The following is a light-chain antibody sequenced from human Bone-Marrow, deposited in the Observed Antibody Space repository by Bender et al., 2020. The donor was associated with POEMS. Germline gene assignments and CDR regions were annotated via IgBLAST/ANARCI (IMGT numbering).Light chain of an antibody. V-gene: IGLV2-23*02. CDR3: CSHAGSSTPFV. CDR1: SSDVG. CDR2: DVT. Sequence: QSVLTQPPSASGTPGQTVTISCSGTSSDVGVSWYQHHPGKAPKLMIYDVTNRPSGVSNRFSGSNSGNTASLTISGLQAEDEADYYCCSHAGSSTPFVFGTGTKVTVL. J-gene: IGLJ1*01.